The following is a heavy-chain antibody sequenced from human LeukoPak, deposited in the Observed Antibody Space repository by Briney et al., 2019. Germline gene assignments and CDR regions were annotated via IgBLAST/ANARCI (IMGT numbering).Heavy chain of an antibody. CDR2: IIPIFGTA. D-gene: IGHD6-13*01. CDR1: GGTFSSYA. Sequence: ASVKVSCKASGGTFSSYAISWVRQAPGQGLEWMGGIIPIFGTANYAQKFQGRVTITADESTSTAYMELSSLRSEDTAVYYCAAYSSSWSSFGYWGQGTLVTVSS. J-gene: IGHJ4*02. CDR3: AAYSSSWSSFGY. V-gene: IGHV1-69*13.